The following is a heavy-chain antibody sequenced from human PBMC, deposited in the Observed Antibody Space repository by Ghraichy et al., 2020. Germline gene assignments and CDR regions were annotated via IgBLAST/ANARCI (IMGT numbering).Heavy chain of an antibody. J-gene: IGHJ4*02. Sequence: GGSLRHSCVASGFTFNIYWLSWVRQAPGRGLEWVANIKQDGSEKNYVDSVKGRFTISRDNTKNSLYLQMNSLTAEDTAVYYCARDSLYAYVWGSYRTDFDYWGQGSLVTVSS. V-gene: IGHV3-7*01. CDR3: ARDSLYAYVWGSYRTDFDY. CDR2: IKQDGSEK. CDR1: GFTFNIYW. D-gene: IGHD3-16*02.